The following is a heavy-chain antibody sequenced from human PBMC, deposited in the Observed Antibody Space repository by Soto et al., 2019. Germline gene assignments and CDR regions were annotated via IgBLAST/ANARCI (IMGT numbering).Heavy chain of an antibody. CDR2: INPGNGYT. J-gene: IGHJ4*02. Sequence: GASVKVSCKASGYTFTNYAIHWVRQAPGQRLEWMGWINPGNGYTKYSQNFQGRVTMTRDTSVTTAYMELSNLRSEDTAVYYCARGDSSGPGWGQGTLVTVSS. CDR1: GYTFTNYA. CDR3: ARGDSSGPG. D-gene: IGHD6-19*01. V-gene: IGHV1-3*01.